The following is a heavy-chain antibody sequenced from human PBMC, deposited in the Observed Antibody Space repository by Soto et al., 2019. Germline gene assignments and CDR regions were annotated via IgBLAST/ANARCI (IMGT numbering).Heavy chain of an antibody. Sequence: GGSLRLSCAASGFTFSSYWMSWVRQAPGKGLEWVANINQDGSKEYYVDSVKGRFTISRDNAKTSLYLQMNSLRVEDTAVYYCAGAPSHEVGYWGQGTLVTVSS. CDR3: AGAPSHEVGY. CDR1: GFTFSSYW. D-gene: IGHD1-26*01. V-gene: IGHV3-7*01. J-gene: IGHJ4*02. CDR2: INQDGSKE.